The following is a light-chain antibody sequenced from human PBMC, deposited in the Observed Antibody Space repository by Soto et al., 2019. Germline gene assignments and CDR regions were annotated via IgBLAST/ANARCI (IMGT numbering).Light chain of an antibody. Sequence: QSALTQPASVSGSPGQSITISCTGTSSDVGGYNYVSWYQQHPGKAPKLMIYDVSNRPSGVSNRFSGSKSGNTASLTISGLKAEDEADYYCSSYTSSSTPLYVFGPGTKLTVL. V-gene: IGLV2-14*01. CDR3: SSYTSSSTPLYV. J-gene: IGLJ1*01. CDR1: SSDVGGYNY. CDR2: DVS.